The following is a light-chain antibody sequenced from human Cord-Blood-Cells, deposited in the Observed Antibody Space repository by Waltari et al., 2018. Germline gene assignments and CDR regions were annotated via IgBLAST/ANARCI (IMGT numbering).Light chain of an antibody. J-gene: IGKJ2*01. V-gene: IGKV1D-8*01. CDR1: QGISSY. Sequence: VIWMTQSPSLLSASTGDRVTISCLMSQGISSYLAWYQQKPGKAPELLIYAASTLQSGVPARFSGSRYGTDFTLTISCLQSEDFATYYCQQYYSFPYTFGPGTKLEIK. CDR3: QQYYSFPYT. CDR2: AAS.